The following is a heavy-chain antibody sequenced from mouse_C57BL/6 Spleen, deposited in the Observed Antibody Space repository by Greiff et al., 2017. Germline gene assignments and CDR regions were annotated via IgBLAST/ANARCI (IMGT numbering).Heavy chain of an antibody. V-gene: IGHV1-82*01. Sequence: VQVVESGPELVKPGASVKISCKASGYAFSSSWMNWVKQRPGQGLEWIGRIYPGDGDTNYNGKFKGKATLTADKSSSTAYMQLSSLTSEDSAVYVCARTASTMIPLDYWGQGTTLTVSS. CDR3: ARTASTMIPLDY. J-gene: IGHJ2*01. CDR1: GYAFSSSW. CDR2: IYPGDGDT. D-gene: IGHD2-4*01.